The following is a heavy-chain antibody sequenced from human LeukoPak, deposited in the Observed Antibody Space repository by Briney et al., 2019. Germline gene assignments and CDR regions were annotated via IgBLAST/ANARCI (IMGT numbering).Heavy chain of an antibody. Sequence: SETLSLTCAVSGGSISSGGYSWSWIRQPPGKGLGWIGYIYHSGSTYYNPSLKSRVTISVDTSKNQFPLKLSFVTAADTAVYYCARGGRDYYGSGSYYNFLWDYWGQGTLVTVSS. CDR3: ARGGRDYYGSGSYYNFLWDY. D-gene: IGHD3-10*01. V-gene: IGHV4-30-2*01. CDR1: GGSISSGGYS. CDR2: IYHSGST. J-gene: IGHJ4*02.